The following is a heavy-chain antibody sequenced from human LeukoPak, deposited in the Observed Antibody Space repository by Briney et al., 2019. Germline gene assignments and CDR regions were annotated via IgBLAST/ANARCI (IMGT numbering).Heavy chain of an antibody. CDR2: ISAYNGNT. CDR3: ARDSLWFGELLFPLGTYYFDY. J-gene: IGHJ4*02. CDR1: GYTFTSYG. Sequence: ASVKVSCKASGYTFTSYGISWVRQAPGQGLEWMGWISAYNGNTNYAQKLQGRVTMTTDTFTSTAYIELRSLRSDDTAVYYCARDSLWFGELLFPLGTYYFDYWGQGTLVTVSS. V-gene: IGHV1-18*01. D-gene: IGHD3-10*01.